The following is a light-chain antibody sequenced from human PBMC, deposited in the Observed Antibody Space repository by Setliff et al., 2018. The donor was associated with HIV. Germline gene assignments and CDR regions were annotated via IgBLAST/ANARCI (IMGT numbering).Light chain of an antibody. CDR2: EVT. Sequence: QSALTQPASVSGSPGQSITISCTGTSSDVGTYNAVYWYQQHPGKAPKIMIYEVTKRPSGVSDRFSGSKSGNTASLTISWLQADDEADYYCCSYASYSTYVFGSGTKVTVL. CDR1: SSDVGTYNA. CDR3: CSYASYSTYV. V-gene: IGLV2-23*02. J-gene: IGLJ1*01.